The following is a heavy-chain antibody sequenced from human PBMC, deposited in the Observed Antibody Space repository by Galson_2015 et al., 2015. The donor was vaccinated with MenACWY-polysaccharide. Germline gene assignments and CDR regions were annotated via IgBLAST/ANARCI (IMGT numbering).Heavy chain of an antibody. V-gene: IGHV3-74*01. CDR1: GFTFSSYW. CDR2: ISSDGSIT. CDR3: ARGGSSGWFRALDV. J-gene: IGHJ6*02. Sequence: SLRLSCAASGFTFSSYWMHWVRQPPGKGLVWISRISSDGSITTYADSVKGRFTISRDNAKNTLYLQMNSLRVEDTAVYYCARGGSSGWFRALDVWGQGTTVTVSS. D-gene: IGHD6-25*01.